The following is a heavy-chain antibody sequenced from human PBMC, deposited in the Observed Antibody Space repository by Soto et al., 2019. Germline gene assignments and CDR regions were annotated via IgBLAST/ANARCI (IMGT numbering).Heavy chain of an antibody. V-gene: IGHV1-3*01. Sequence: ASVKVSCKASGGTFSSYTISWVRQAPGQGLEWMGRINAGNGNTKYSQKFQGRVTITRDTSASTAYMELSSLRSEDTAVYYCARGHRGYDFDYWGQGTLVTVSS. CDR2: INAGNGNT. CDR1: GGTFSSYT. D-gene: IGHD5-12*01. J-gene: IGHJ4*02. CDR3: ARGHRGYDFDY.